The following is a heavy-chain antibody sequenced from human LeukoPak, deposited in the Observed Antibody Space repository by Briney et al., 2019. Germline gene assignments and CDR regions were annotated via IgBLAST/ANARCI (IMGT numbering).Heavy chain of an antibody. D-gene: IGHD5-18*01. CDR1: GGSISSGSYY. J-gene: IGHJ4*02. CDR2: IYYSGST. CDR3: ARWRGDTTFDY. Sequence: ASQTLSLTCTVSGGSISSGSYYWSWIRQHPGKGLEWIGNIYYSGSTYYNPSLKSRVTISADTSKNQFSLNLSSVTAADTAVYYCARWRGDTTFDYWAREPWSPSPQ. V-gene: IGHV4-31*03.